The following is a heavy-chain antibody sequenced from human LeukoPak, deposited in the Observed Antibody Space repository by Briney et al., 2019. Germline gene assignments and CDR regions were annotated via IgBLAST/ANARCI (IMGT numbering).Heavy chain of an antibody. Sequence: ASVTVSCKASGYTFTGYYMHWVRQAPGQGLEWMGWINPNSGGTNYAQKFQGRVTMIRDTSISTAYMELSRLRSDDTAVYYCARDGMAEWELLSDVQYYFDYWGQGTLVTVSS. CDR2: INPNSGGT. CDR3: ARDGMAEWELLSDVQYYFDY. D-gene: IGHD1-26*01. CDR1: GYTFTGYY. J-gene: IGHJ4*02. V-gene: IGHV1-2*02.